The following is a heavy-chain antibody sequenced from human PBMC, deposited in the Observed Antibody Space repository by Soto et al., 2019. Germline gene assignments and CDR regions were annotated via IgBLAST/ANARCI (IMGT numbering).Heavy chain of an antibody. J-gene: IGHJ5*02. Sequence: QVQLVESGGGVVQPGRSLRLSCAASGFTFSSYGMHWVRQAPGKGLEWVAVIWYDGSNKYYADSVKGRFTISRDNSKNTLYLQMNSLRAEDTAVYYCARAPQKGIAVVNWFDPWGQGTLVTVSS. D-gene: IGHD6-19*01. CDR2: IWYDGSNK. V-gene: IGHV3-33*01. CDR3: ARAPQKGIAVVNWFDP. CDR1: GFTFSSYG.